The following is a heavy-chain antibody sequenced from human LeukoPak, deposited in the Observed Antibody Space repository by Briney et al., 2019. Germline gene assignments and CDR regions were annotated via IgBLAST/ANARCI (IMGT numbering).Heavy chain of an antibody. V-gene: IGHV1-24*01. Sequence: ASVKVSCKVSGYTLTELSMHWVRQAPGKGLEWMGGFDPEDGETIYAQKLQGRVTMTTDTSTSTAYMELRSLRSDDTAVYYCARANVEYQLLRYWGQGTLVTVSS. J-gene: IGHJ4*02. D-gene: IGHD2-2*01. CDR1: GYTLTELS. CDR2: FDPEDGET. CDR3: ARANVEYQLLRY.